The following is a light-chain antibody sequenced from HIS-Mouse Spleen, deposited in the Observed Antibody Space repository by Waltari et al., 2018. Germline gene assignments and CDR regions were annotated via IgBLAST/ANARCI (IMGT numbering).Light chain of an antibody. CDR2: DVS. Sequence: QSALTQPASVSGSPEQSITISCPGTSSDVGGYNYVPWYQQHPGKAPKLMIYDVSNRPSGVSNRFSGSKSGNTASLTISGLQAEDEADYYCSSYTSSSTLVVFGGGTKLTVL. CDR1: SSDVGGYNY. CDR3: SSYTSSSTLVV. V-gene: IGLV2-14*03. J-gene: IGLJ2*01.